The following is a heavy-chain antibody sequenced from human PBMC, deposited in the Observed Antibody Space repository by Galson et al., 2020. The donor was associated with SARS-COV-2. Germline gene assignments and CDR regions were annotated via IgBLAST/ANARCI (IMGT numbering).Heavy chain of an antibody. Sequence: SETLSLTCTVPGGSISSSSFYWGWIRPPPGKGLEWIGSVDYSWSTYYSPSLKSRVTISADTSKNQISLKLSSVTATDTAVYYCARQATPIVVIPAGRFDYWGQGTLVTVSS. CDR3: ARQATPIVVIPAGRFDY. CDR2: VDYSWST. V-gene: IGHV4-39*01. D-gene: IGHD2-2*01. J-gene: IGHJ4*02. CDR1: GGSISSSSFY.